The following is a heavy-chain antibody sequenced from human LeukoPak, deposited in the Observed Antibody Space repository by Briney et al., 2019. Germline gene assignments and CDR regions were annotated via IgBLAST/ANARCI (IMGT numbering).Heavy chain of an antibody. V-gene: IGHV1-46*01. CDR1: GYTFTSYS. CDR2: INPSGGST. J-gene: IGHJ4*02. D-gene: IGHD6-6*01. CDR3: ARDRGLAARYDS. Sequence: ASVKVSCKASGYTFTSYSLHWVRQAPGQGLEWMGVINPSGGSTTYPQKFQGRVTMTSDMSTSTVDMELSSLRSEDTAVYFCARDRGLAARYDSWGQGTLVTVSS.